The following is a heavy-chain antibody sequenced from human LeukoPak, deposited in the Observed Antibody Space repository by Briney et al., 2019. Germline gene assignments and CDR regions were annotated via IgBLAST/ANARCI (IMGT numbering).Heavy chain of an antibody. D-gene: IGHD3-22*01. Sequence: ASVKVSCKASGYTFTSYYMHWVRQAPGQGLEWMGIINPSGGSTSYAQKFQGRVTMTRDMSTSTVYMELSSLRSEDTAVYYCARAGLSYYDSSGYYGGGDYWGQGTLVTVSS. V-gene: IGHV1-46*01. CDR2: INPSGGST. CDR1: GYTFTSYY. CDR3: ARAGLSYYDSSGYYGGGDY. J-gene: IGHJ4*02.